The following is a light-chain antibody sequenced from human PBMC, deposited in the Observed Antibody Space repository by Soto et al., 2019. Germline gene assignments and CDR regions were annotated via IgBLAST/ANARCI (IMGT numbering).Light chain of an antibody. CDR2: AAS. Sequence: DIQLTQSPSFLSASVGDRVTIACRASQGISNNLAWYQQKPGKVPTLLIYAASTLQSGVPSRFSGSGSGTEFALTITSLQPEDFATYYCQQLNNNPLTFGGGTKVEIK. CDR3: QQLNNNPLT. J-gene: IGKJ4*01. CDR1: QGISNN. V-gene: IGKV1-9*01.